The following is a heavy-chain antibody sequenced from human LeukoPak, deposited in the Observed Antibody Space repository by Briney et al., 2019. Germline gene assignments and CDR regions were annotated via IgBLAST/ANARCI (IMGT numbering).Heavy chain of an antibody. J-gene: IGHJ4*02. Sequence: GGSLRLSCVASGFPFTPNAMNWVRQAPGKGLEWVSGISGDGRSHYTGSVKGRFTISRDNSKNTLYLQMNSLRAEDTAIYYCAKDLHNWSGIDYWGLGTLVTVSS. CDR3: AKDLHNWSGIDY. V-gene: IGHV3-23*01. CDR2: ISGDGRS. CDR1: GFPFTPNA. D-gene: IGHD3-3*01.